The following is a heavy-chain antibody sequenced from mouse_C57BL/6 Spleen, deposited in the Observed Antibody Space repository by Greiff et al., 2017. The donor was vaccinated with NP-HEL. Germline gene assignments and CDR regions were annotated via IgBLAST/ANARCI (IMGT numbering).Heavy chain of an antibody. J-gene: IGHJ1*03. CDR3: ERLGGLLRYNWYFDV. CDR1: GYPFTSYW. V-gene: IGHV1-53*01. Sequence: QVQLQQPGTELVKPGASVKLSCKASGYPFTSYWMHWVKQRPGQGLEWIGNINPSNGGTNYNEKFKSKATLTVDKSSTTAYMQLSSLTSEDSAVYYCERLGGLLRYNWYFDVWGKGTTVTVSA. D-gene: IGHD1-1*01. CDR2: INPSNGGT.